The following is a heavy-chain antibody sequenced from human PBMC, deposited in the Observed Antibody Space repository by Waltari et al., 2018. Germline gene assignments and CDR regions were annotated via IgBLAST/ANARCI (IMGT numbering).Heavy chain of an antibody. V-gene: IGHV3-33*01. CDR1: GFSVSSYG. CDR3: VRSQYSSGHLYFDY. D-gene: IGHD3-22*01. Sequence: QVQLVESGGGVVQPGRSLRRSCAASGFSVSSYGMHWVRQAPGKGLEWVAVIMNDGSYIYYADSVQGRFTISRDNFKNTLDLQMNSLRVEDTAVYYCVRSQYSSGHLYFDYWGQGTLVTVSS. CDR2: IMNDGSYI. J-gene: IGHJ4*02.